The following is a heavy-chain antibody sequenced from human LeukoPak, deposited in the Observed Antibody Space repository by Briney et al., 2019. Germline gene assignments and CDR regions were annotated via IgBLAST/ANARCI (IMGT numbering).Heavy chain of an antibody. J-gene: IGHJ4*02. CDR1: GLTFSSYA. CDR3: AGVRALDY. CDR2: ISGSSGHT. Sequence: GGSLRLSCAASGLTFSSYAMSWVRQAPGKGLEWVSAISGSSGHTYYADSVKGRFTISRDNAKNSLYLQMNSLRAEDTAVYYCAGVRALDYWGQGALVTVSS. D-gene: IGHD6-6*01. V-gene: IGHV3-23*01.